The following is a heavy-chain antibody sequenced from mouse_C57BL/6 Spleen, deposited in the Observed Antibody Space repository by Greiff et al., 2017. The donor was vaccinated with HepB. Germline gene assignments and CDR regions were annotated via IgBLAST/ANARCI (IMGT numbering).Heavy chain of an antibody. CDR2: INPSTGGT. D-gene: IGHD3-3*01. J-gene: IGHJ4*01. CDR1: GYSFTGYY. Sequence: VQLQQSGPELVKPGASVKISCKASGYSFTGYYMNWVKQSPEKSLEWIGEINPSTGGTTYNQKFKAKATLTVDKSTITAYMQLKSLTSEDSAVYYCARRADYAMDYWGQGTSVTVAS. CDR3: ARRADYAMDY. V-gene: IGHV1-42*01.